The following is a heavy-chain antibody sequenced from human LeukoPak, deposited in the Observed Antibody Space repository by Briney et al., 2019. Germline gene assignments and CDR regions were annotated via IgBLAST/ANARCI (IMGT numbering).Heavy chain of an antibody. CDR1: GFTFSSYA. CDR3: ARDLTERDDY. CDR2: ISGSGGST. V-gene: IGHV3-23*01. Sequence: GGSLRLSCAASGFTFSSYAMSWVRLAPGKGLEWVSAISGSGGSTYYADSVKGRFTISRDNSKNTLYLQMNSLRAEDTAVYYCARDLTERDDYWGQGTLVTVSS. D-gene: IGHD4-11*01. J-gene: IGHJ4*02.